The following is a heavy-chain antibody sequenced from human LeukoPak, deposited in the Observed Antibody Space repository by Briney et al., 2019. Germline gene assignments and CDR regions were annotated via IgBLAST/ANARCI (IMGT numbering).Heavy chain of an antibody. J-gene: IGHJ4*02. V-gene: IGHV1-46*01. Sequence: ASVTVSCKAPGYTFTIYYMHWVRQAPGQGLEWMGIINPSGGSTSYAQKFQGRVTMTRDTSTSTVYMELSSLRSEDTAVYYCAREDSSGWYVFDYWGQGTLVTVSS. CDR2: INPSGGST. CDR1: GYTFTIYY. CDR3: AREDSSGWYVFDY. D-gene: IGHD6-19*01.